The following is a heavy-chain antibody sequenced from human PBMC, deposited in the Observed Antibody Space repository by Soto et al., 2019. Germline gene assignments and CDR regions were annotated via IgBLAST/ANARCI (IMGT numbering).Heavy chain of an antibody. CDR3: ARPYYDSSGYLVIN. CDR2: IYPGDSDT. Sequence: PGESLKISCKCSGYTFTTYWIGWVRQMPGKGLECMGIIYPGDSDTRYSPSFQGQVTISADKSISTAYLHWSSLKASDTAMYYCARPYYDSSGYLVINWGQGTLGTVSS. CDR1: GYTFTTYW. D-gene: IGHD3-22*01. J-gene: IGHJ4*02. V-gene: IGHV5-51*01.